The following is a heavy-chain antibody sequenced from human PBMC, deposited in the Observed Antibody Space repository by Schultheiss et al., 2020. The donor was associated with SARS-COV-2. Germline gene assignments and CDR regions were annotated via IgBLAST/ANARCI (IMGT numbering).Heavy chain of an antibody. CDR2: INHSGST. CDR3: ATEGRGIGYSSYFDY. V-gene: IGHV4-34*01. J-gene: IGHJ4*02. CDR1: GGSFSGYY. D-gene: IGHD6-13*01. Sequence: GSLRLSCAVYGGSFSGYYWSWIRQPPGKGLEWIGEINHSGSTNYNPSLKSRVTISVDTSKNQFSLKLSSVTAADTAVYYCATEGRGIGYSSYFDYWGQGTLVTVSS.